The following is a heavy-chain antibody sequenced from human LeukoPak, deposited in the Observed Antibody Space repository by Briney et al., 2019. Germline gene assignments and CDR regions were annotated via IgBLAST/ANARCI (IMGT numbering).Heavy chain of an antibody. J-gene: IGHJ6*03. CDR2: MYHSGST. D-gene: IGHD6-13*01. V-gene: IGHV4-31*03. CDR3: ARVLTYSSIYYMDV. CDR1: GGSISSGGYY. Sequence: SETLSLTCTVSGGSISSGGYYWSWIRPHPGKGLEWIGDMYHSGSTYYNPSLKSRVTISGDTSKNQFSLKLSSVTAADTAVYYCARVLTYSSIYYMDVWGKGTTVTVSS.